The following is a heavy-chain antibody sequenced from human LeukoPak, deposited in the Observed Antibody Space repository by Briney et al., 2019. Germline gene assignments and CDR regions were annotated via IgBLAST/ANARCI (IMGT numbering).Heavy chain of an antibody. Sequence: SETLSLTCTVSGGSISSSSYYWGWIRQPPGKGLEWIGSIYDSGSTYYTPSLKSRVTISVDTSKNQFSLKLSSVTAADTAVYYCARHSRSGYSGYENAFDIWGQGTMVTVSS. CDR3: ARHSRSGYSGYENAFDI. J-gene: IGHJ3*02. D-gene: IGHD5-12*01. V-gene: IGHV4-39*01. CDR2: IYDSGST. CDR1: GGSISSSSYY.